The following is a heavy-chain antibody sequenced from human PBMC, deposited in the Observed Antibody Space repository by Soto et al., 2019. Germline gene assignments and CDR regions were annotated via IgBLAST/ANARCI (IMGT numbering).Heavy chain of an antibody. J-gene: IGHJ5*02. CDR1: EG. CDR2: IYWDDDK. CDR3: VHRRATEIWNYGFDP. Sequence: EGVGWIRQPPGKALEWLALIYWDDDKRYSPSLTSRLTITKDTSKNQVVLTMTNMDPVDTATYFFVHRRATEIWNYGFDPWGQGTLVTVPS. V-gene: IGHV2-5*02. D-gene: IGHD1-7*01.